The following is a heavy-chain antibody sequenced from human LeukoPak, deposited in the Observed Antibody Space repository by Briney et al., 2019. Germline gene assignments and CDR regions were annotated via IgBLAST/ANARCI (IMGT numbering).Heavy chain of an antibody. V-gene: IGHV3-7*03. CDR3: AGMVRGKIDY. CDR2: IKQDGSEK. Sequence: PGGSLRLSCATSGFIFSNYAMSWVRQAPGKGLEWVANIKQDGSEKCYVDSVKGRFTISRDNAKNSLYLQMNSLRAEDTAVYYCAGMVRGKIDYWGQGTLVTVSS. J-gene: IGHJ4*02. D-gene: IGHD3-10*01. CDR1: GFIFSNYA.